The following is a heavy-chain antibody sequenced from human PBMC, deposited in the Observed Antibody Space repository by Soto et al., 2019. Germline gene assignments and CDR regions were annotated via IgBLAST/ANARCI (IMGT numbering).Heavy chain of an antibody. V-gene: IGHV3-33*01. D-gene: IGHD3-22*01. CDR2: IWYDGSSK. Sequence: GGSLRLSCAASGFTFSSYDMHWVRQAPGKGLEWVAVIWYDGSSKYYADSVKGRFTISRDNSKNTLYLQMNSLRAEDTAVYYCASPDPYDSSGYYYIGYWGQGTLVTVSS. J-gene: IGHJ4*02. CDR1: GFTFSSYD. CDR3: ASPDPYDSSGYYYIGY.